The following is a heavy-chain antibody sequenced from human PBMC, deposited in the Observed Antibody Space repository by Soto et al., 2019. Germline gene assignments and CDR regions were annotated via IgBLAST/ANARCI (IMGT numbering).Heavy chain of an antibody. Sequence: QVQLVQSGAEVKKPGSSVKVSCKASGGTFRNHVLNWVRQAPGQGLEWMGGIIPIFGTPNYAQKFQGRVTITADASTNTVYLEVSSLRSQDTAVYYCARDLEFRDGNISHLDYWGQGTLVTVSS. V-gene: IGHV1-69*01. CDR1: GGTFRNHV. CDR2: IIPIFGTP. CDR3: ARDLEFRDGNISHLDY. J-gene: IGHJ4*02. D-gene: IGHD3-10*01.